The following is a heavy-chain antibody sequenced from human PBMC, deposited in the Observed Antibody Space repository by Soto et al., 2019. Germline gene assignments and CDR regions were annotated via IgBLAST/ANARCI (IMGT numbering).Heavy chain of an antibody. V-gene: IGHV3-23*01. CDR2: ISASGGRT. J-gene: IGHJ4*02. CDR3: AKASFKTPTGQGQLDG. Sequence: GGSLRLSCAVSGFTFSNCAMSWVRQAPGKGLEWVTGISASGGRTYYANSVKGRFTILRDNVKNTLYLQMNSLRDDDTAVYYCAKASFKTPTGQGQLDGWGQGTLVTVSS. CDR1: GFTFSNCA. D-gene: IGHD3-3*02.